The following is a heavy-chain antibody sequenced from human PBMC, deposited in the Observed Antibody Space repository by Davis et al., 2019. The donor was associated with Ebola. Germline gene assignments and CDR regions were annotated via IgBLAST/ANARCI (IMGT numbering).Heavy chain of an antibody. CDR1: GFTFSSYA. J-gene: IGHJ4*02. Sequence: GESLKISCAASGFTFSSYAMSWVRQAPGKGLEWVSAISGSGGSTYYADSVKGRFTISRDNSKNTLYLQMNSLRAEDTAVYYCAKTSDYGDPFNDYWGQGTLVTVSS. CDR2: ISGSGGST. D-gene: IGHD4-17*01. V-gene: IGHV3-23*01. CDR3: AKTSDYGDPFNDY.